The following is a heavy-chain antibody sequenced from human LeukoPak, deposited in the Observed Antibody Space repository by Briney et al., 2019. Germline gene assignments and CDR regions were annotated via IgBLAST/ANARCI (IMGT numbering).Heavy chain of an antibody. CDR3: AGHRSSSSWYMEDGFDI. CDR2: IGSSTNYI. CDR1: GFTFSSYN. D-gene: IGHD6-13*01. J-gene: IGHJ3*02. V-gene: IGHV3-21*01. Sequence: GGSLRLSCAASGFTFSSYNMNWVRQAPGKGLEWVSSIGSSTNYIYHSDSVKGRFIISRDNAKNSLYLQMNSLRAEDTAVYYCAGHRSSSSWYMEDGFDIWGQGTMVTVSA.